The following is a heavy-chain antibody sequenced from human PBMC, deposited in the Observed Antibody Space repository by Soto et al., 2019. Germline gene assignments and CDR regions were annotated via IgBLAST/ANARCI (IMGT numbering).Heavy chain of an antibody. CDR2: IKQDGSEK. D-gene: IGHD3-3*01. V-gene: IGHV3-7*05. Sequence: GGSLRLSCAASGFTFSRYWMSWVRQAPWKGLEWVANIKQDGSEKYYVDSVKGRFTISRDNAKNSLYLQMNSLRADDTAVYYCVLTDYDFWSGYRPPFDYWGQGTLVTVSS. J-gene: IGHJ4*02. CDR3: VLTDYDFWSGYRPPFDY. CDR1: GFTFSRYW.